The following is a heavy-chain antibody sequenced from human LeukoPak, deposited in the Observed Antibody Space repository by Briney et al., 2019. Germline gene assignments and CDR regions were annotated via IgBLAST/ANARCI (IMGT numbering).Heavy chain of an antibody. CDR3: VKGGILTTRPLDY. Sequence: GGSLRLPCLASGFTFSNYAMHWVRQAPGKGLEYVSGISSNGDYTYYADSVKGRFTISRDNSKHTLYLQMGSLRAEDTAVYYCVKGGILTTRPLDYWGQGNLVTVSS. CDR2: ISSNGDYT. CDR1: GFTFSNYA. V-gene: IGHV3-64D*06. J-gene: IGHJ4*02. D-gene: IGHD2/OR15-2a*01.